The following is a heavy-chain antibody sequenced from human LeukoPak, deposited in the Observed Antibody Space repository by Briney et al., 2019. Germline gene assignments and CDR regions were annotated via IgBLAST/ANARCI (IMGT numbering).Heavy chain of an antibody. CDR1: GGSMTSSSYF. J-gene: IGHJ4*02. CDR2: IYYKGNT. CDR3: ARFWMVIAAAHFDY. V-gene: IGHV4-39*07. Sequence: SETLSLTCTVSGGSMTSSSYFWGWIRQTPGKGLEWIGSIYYKGNTYYNPSLKSRVTISLDTSKNLFSLKLNSVTAADTAVYYCARFWMVIAAAHFDYWGQGTLVTVSS. D-gene: IGHD6-13*01.